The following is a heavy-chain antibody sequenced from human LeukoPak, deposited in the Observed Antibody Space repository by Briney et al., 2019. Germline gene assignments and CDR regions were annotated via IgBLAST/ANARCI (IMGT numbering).Heavy chain of an antibody. CDR3: ARELPDYYGSGSYYNRDY. V-gene: IGHV3-21*01. J-gene: IGHJ4*02. Sequence: VGSLRLSCAASGFTFSSYTMNWVRQAPGKGLEWVSSISSSSTYIYYADSVQGRFTISRDNAKNSLYLQMNSLRAEDTAVYYCARELPDYYGSGSYYNRDYWGQGTLVTVSS. D-gene: IGHD3-10*01. CDR2: ISSSSTYI. CDR1: GFTFSSYT.